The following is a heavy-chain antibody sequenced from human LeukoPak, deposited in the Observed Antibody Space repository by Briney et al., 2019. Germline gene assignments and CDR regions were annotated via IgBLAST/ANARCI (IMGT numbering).Heavy chain of an antibody. V-gene: IGHV5-10-1*01. CDR1: GYSFTHCW. J-gene: IGHJ6*01. Sequence: RGESLEIPCKGSGYSFTHCWLSCVRQMPGKGLEWMGRIDPSDSYTNYSPSFQGHVTISADKSISTAYLQWSSLKASDTAMYYCARLGYSRTTYYYYGIDAWGQGTTVTVSS. CDR2: IDPSDSYT. D-gene: IGHD6-13*01. CDR3: ARLGYSRTTYYYYGIDA.